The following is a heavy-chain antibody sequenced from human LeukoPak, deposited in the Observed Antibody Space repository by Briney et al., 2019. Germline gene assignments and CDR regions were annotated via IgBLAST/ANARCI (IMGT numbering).Heavy chain of an antibody. CDR2: IYPGDSDT. J-gene: IGHJ5*02. D-gene: IGHD3-10*01. CDR1: GYSFTSYW. Sequence: GESLKISCKGSGYSFTSYWIGWVRQMPGKGLEGMGIIYPGDSDTRYSTSFQGQLTISADKSISTAYLQWSSLTASDTAMYYCARQYYYGSGSRFDPWGQGTLVTVSS. V-gene: IGHV5-51*01. CDR3: ARQYYYGSGSRFDP.